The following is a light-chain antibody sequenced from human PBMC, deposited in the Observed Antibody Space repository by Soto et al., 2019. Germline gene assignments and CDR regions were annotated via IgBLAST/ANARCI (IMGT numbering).Light chain of an antibody. Sequence: EIVMTQSPATLSVSPGERATLSCRASQSVSSSLAWYQHKPGQAPRLLISGASTRAPGIPARFSASGSGTEFTLTINSLQSEDFAVYYCQQYNNWPQTFGQGTKLEIK. CDR3: QQYNNWPQT. V-gene: IGKV3-15*01. CDR2: GAS. J-gene: IGKJ2*01. CDR1: QSVSSS.